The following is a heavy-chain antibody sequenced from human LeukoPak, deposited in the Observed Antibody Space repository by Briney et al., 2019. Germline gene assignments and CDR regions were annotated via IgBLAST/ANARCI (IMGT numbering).Heavy chain of an antibody. Sequence: SETLSLTCAVSGVAISRGGYAWNWIRQPPGKGLKWIGYIYYSGSTSYSPSLRSRVTISVDTSKNQFSLKLSSVTAADTAVYYCARETSQKGAHYMDVWGKGTTVTISS. D-gene: IGHD3-16*01. V-gene: IGHV4-61*08. CDR2: IYYSGST. CDR1: GVAISRGGYA. CDR3: ARETSQKGAHYMDV. J-gene: IGHJ6*03.